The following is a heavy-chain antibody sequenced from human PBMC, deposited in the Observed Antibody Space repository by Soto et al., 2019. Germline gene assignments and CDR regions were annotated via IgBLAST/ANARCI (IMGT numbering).Heavy chain of an antibody. CDR1: GGSINSSSYF. D-gene: IGHD6-19*01. CDR3: ARHYSSGSRNWFDP. J-gene: IGHJ5*02. Sequence: SETLSLTCSVPGGSINSSSYFWGWVRQPPGKGLEWIGSIYYSGSTYYNPSLRSRATISVDTSKNQFSLKLSSVTAADTAVFYCARHYSSGSRNWFDPWGQGTLVTVSS. V-gene: IGHV4-39*01. CDR2: IYYSGST.